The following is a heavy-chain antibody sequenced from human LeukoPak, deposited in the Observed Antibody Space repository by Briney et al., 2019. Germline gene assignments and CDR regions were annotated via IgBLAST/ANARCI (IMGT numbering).Heavy chain of an antibody. CDR3: ARAFPWAYYFDY. CDR1: GGSISSYY. Sequence: SETLSLTCTISGGSISSYYWGWIRQPPGKGLEWIGYVFYSGSTNYNPSLQSRVTISVDTSENQFSLRLSSLTAADTAVYYCARAFPWAYYFDYWGQGTLVTVSS. J-gene: IGHJ4*02. V-gene: IGHV4-59*08. CDR2: VFYSGST. D-gene: IGHD2/OR15-2a*01.